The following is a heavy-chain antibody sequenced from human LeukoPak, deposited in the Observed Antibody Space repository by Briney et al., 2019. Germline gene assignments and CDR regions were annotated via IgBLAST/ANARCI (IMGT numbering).Heavy chain of an antibody. CDR1: GFTFNRYW. V-gene: IGHV3-74*01. Sequence: GGALRLSCAASGFTFNRYWLHWVRQAPGKGVGWVSHINNDGSITNYADSVKGRFTISRDNAKNRLYLQMNSLRAEDTAVYYCARVVYFDSSGYRHFDYWGQGTLVTVSS. J-gene: IGHJ4*02. CDR3: ARVVYFDSSGYRHFDY. CDR2: INNDGSIT. D-gene: IGHD3-22*01.